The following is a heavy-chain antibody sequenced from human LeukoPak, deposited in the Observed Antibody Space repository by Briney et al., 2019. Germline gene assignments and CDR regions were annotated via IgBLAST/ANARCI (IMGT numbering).Heavy chain of an antibody. CDR3: ARHPLTYYDFWSGYYTGSSAFDI. CDR1: GYSISSGYY. CDR2: IYHSGST. J-gene: IGHJ3*02. D-gene: IGHD3-3*01. Sequence: SETLSLTXAVSGYSISSGYYWGWVRKPPGKGLEWIGSIYHSGSTDYNPSLKSRVTISVDTSKNQFSLKLSSVTAADTAVYYCARHPLTYYDFWSGYYTGSSAFDIWGQGTMVTVSS. V-gene: IGHV4-38-2*01.